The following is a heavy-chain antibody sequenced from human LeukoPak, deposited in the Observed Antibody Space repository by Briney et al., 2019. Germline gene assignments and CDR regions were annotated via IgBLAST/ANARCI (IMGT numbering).Heavy chain of an antibody. CDR3: ARMYRYYMDV. CDR2: INHSGST. D-gene: IGHD2-2*01. CDR1: GGSFSGYY. J-gene: IGHJ4*02. V-gene: IGHV4-34*01. Sequence: PSETLSLTCAVYGGSFSGYYWSWIRQPPGKGLEWIGEINHSGSTNYNPSLKSRVTISVDTSKNQFSLKLSSVTAADTAVYYCARMYRYYMDVWGQGTLVTVSS.